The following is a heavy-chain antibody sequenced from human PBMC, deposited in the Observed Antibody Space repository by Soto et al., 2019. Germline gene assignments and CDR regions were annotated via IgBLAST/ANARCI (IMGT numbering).Heavy chain of an antibody. D-gene: IGHD2-21*02. CDR1: GFTFSSYS. V-gene: IGHV3-48*02. CDR3: AREALSYCGGDCYPNWFDP. Sequence: GSLRLSCAASGFTFSSYSMNWVRQAPGKGLEWVSYISSSSSTIYYADSVKGRFTISRDNAKNSLYLQMNSLRDEDTAVYYCAREALSYCGGDCYPNWFDPWGQGTLVTVSS. J-gene: IGHJ5*02. CDR2: ISSSSSTI.